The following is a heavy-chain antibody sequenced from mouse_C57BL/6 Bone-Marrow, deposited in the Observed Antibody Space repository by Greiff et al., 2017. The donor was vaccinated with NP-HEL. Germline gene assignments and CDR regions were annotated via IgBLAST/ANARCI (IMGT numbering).Heavy chain of an antibody. CDR2: ISSGGSYT. CDR1: GFTFSSYG. CDR3: ASPYDYDVAWFAY. D-gene: IGHD2-4*01. Sequence: EVKLMESGGDLVKPVGSLKLSCAASGFTFSSYGMSWVRQTPDKRLEWVATISSGGSYTYYPDSVKGRFTISRDNAKNTLYLQMSSLKSEDTAMYYCASPYDYDVAWFAYWGQGTLVTVSA. J-gene: IGHJ3*01. V-gene: IGHV5-6*01.